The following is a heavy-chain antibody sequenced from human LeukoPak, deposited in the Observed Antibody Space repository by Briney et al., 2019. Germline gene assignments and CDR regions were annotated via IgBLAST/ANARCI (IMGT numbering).Heavy chain of an antibody. CDR1: GFTFSSYA. CDR2: IMGDGSIP. V-gene: IGHV3-64D*06. Sequence: GGSLRLSCSASGFTFSSYAVHWVRQAPGKGLESVSGIMGDGSIPFYADSVKGRFTISRDNSKNTLFLQMTSLRVEDTAVYYCARGYFYGSLNYFDSWGQGTLVTVSS. CDR3: ARGYFYGSLNYFDS. D-gene: IGHD5-18*01. J-gene: IGHJ4*02.